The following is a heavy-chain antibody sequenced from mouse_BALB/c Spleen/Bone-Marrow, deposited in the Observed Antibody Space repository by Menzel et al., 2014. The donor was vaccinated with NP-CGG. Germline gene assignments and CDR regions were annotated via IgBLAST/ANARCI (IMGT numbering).Heavy chain of an antibody. Sequence: EVQLVESGGGLVQPGGSLKLSCAASGFTFSSYGMSWVRQTPDKRLELVATINSNGGRTYYPDSVKGRFTISRDNAKNTLYLQMSSLKSEDTAMYCCARDSLLRSLYAMDYWGQGTSVTVSS. CDR1: GFTFSSYG. CDR3: ARDSLLRSLYAMDY. D-gene: IGHD1-2*01. CDR2: INSNGGRT. V-gene: IGHV5-6-3*01. J-gene: IGHJ4*01.